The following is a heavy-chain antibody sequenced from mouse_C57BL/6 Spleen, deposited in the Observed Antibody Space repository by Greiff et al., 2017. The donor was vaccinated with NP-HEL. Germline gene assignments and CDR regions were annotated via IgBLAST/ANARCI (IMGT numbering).Heavy chain of an antibody. J-gene: IGHJ1*03. Sequence: EVQLQESGPGLVKPSQSLSLTCSVTGYSITSGYYWNWIRQFPGNKLEWMGYISYDGSNNYNPSLKNRISITRDTSKNQFFLKLNSVTTEDTATYYCARVGYDYDWYFDVWGTGTTVTVSS. V-gene: IGHV3-6*01. D-gene: IGHD2-4*01. CDR3: ARVGYDYDWYFDV. CDR1: GYSITSGYY. CDR2: ISYDGSN.